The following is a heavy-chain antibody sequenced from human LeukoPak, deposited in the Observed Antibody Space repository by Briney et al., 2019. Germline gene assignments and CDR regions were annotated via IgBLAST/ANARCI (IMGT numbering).Heavy chain of an antibody. CDR1: GYTFNGHF. V-gene: IGHV1-2*02. CDR2: INPNSGGT. J-gene: IGHJ4*02. Sequence: GASVKVSCMASGYTFNGHFIHWVRQAPGQGLEWMGFINPNSGGTQYAQNFQGRVTLTRDPSTTTAYLELSRLRFDDTAVYYCARAYGSVPVDYWGQGTLVTVSS. D-gene: IGHD3-10*01. CDR3: ARAYGSVPVDY.